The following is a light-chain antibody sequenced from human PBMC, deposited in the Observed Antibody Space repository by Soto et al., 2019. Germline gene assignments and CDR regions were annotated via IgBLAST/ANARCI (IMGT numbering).Light chain of an antibody. Sequence: IVVTQSPATLSVSPGETATLSCSASQSVTNNLAWYQQKPGXAPRLLXYAASTRFTGIPARFPGRRSGTVFTPTISLLQSEYYAVYYCLYYNNWHLSFGGGTKVDIK. CDR3: LYYNNWHLS. CDR1: QSVTNN. CDR2: AAS. V-gene: IGKV3-15*01. J-gene: IGKJ4*01.